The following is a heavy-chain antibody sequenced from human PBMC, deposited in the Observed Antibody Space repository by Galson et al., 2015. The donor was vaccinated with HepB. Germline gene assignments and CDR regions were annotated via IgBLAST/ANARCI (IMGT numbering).Heavy chain of an antibody. Sequence: SVKVSCKASGGTFSSYAISWVRQAPGQGLEWMGGIIPIFGTANYAQKFQGRVTITADESTSTAYMELSSLRSEDTAVYYCARLVATIGAFDIWGQGTMVTVSS. D-gene: IGHD5-12*01. CDR3: ARLVATIGAFDI. V-gene: IGHV1-69*13. CDR2: IIPIFGTA. J-gene: IGHJ3*02. CDR1: GGTFSSYA.